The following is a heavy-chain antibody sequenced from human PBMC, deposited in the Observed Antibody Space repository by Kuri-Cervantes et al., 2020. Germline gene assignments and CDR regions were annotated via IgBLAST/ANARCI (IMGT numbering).Heavy chain of an antibody. V-gene: IGHV3-9*01. CDR3: ARDVIAAAGTGSVNWFDP. D-gene: IGHD6-13*01. CDR2: ISWNSGSI. Sequence: GGSLRLSCAASGFTFDDYAMHWVRQAPGKGLEWVSGISWNSGSIGYADSVKGRFTISRDNAKNSLYLQMNSLRAEDTAVYYCARDVIAAAGTGSVNWFDPWGQGTLVTVSS. J-gene: IGHJ5*02. CDR1: GFTFDDYA.